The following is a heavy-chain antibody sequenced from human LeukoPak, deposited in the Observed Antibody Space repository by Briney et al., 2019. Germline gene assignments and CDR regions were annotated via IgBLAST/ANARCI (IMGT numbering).Heavy chain of an antibody. D-gene: IGHD5-24*01. CDR3: ARVVEMATITTFDY. Sequence: GGSLRLSCAASGFTFSSYSMNWVRQAPGKGLEWVSSISSSSNYIYYADSVKGRFTISRDNAKNSLYLQMNSLRAEDTAVYYCARVVEMATITTFDYWGQGTLVTVSS. V-gene: IGHV3-21*01. CDR1: GFTFSSYS. CDR2: ISSSSNYI. J-gene: IGHJ4*02.